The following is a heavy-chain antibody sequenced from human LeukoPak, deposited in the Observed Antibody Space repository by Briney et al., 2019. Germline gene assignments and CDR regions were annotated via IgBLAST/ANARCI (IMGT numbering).Heavy chain of an antibody. V-gene: IGHV3-23*01. CDR2: ISGSGGST. CDR1: GFTFSSYA. D-gene: IGHD3-22*01. J-gene: IGHJ4*02. Sequence: GGSLRLSCAASGFTFSSYAMSWVRQAPGKGLEWVSVISGSGGSTYYADSVKGRFTISRDNSKNTLYLQVNSLRAEDTAVYYCAEGGRRGGYEAFDYWGQGTLVTVSS. CDR3: AEGGRRGGYEAFDY.